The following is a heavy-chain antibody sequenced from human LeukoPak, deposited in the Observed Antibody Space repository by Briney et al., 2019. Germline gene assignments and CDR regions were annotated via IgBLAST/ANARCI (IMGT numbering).Heavy chain of an antibody. D-gene: IGHD1-26*01. V-gene: IGHV4-39*01. CDR1: GDSITSRNYL. J-gene: IGHJ4*02. CDR3: ARGRPYSGGYHLDY. CDR2: IYYSGKT. Sequence: SETLSLTCTVSGDSITSRNYLWGWIRQPPGKGLEYIASIYYSGKTYHNPSLKSRVTMSVDTSKNQFFLKLNSVTAADTAVYYCARGRPYSGGYHLDYWGQGTLVTVSA.